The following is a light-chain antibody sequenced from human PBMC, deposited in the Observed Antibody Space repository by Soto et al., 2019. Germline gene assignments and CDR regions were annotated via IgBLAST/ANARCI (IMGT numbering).Light chain of an antibody. CDR3: QQYNYWPPKIT. CDR1: ESVSSN. V-gene: IGKV3-15*01. CDR2: GAS. J-gene: IGKJ5*01. Sequence: EIVMTQSPATLSVSPGERATLSCRASESVSSNLAWYQQKTGQAPRLLIYGASTMATGIPARFSGSGSGTEFTLTISSLQSEDFAVYYCQQYNYWPPKITFGQGTRLEI.